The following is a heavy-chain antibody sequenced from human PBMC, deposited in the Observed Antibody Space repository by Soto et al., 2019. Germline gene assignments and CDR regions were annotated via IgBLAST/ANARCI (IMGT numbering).Heavy chain of an antibody. J-gene: IGHJ4*02. D-gene: IGHD6-6*01. CDR1: GFTFSSYA. Sequence: PGGSLRLSCVASGFTFSSYAMSWVRQAPGKGLEWVSGISVSGENTFYADSVKGRYTISRDKAKSTLYLQMNNLRAEDTAVYYCAKVKAPRSVFHYFDKWGQGTLVTVSS. CDR3: AKVKAPRSVFHYFDK. CDR2: ISVSGENT. V-gene: IGHV3-23*01.